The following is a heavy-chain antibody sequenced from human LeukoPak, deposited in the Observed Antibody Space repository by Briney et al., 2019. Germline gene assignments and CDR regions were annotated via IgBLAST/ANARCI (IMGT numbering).Heavy chain of an antibody. V-gene: IGHV3-43*01. CDR3: AKALIVATITPFDY. D-gene: IGHD5-12*01. J-gene: IGHJ4*02. CDR1: GFTFYDYT. Sequence: GGSLRLSCAASGFTFYDYTMHGVRQARGRGVEGVSLISWDGGSTNYADSVRGRFTISRDNSKNSLYLQMTSMRTEDTALYYCAKALIVATITPFDYWGEGTLVTVSS. CDR2: ISWDGGST.